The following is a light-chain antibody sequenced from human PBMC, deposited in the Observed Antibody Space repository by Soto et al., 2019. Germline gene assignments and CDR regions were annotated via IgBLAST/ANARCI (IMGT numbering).Light chain of an antibody. CDR1: SSDVGSYNL. J-gene: IGLJ2*01. CDR2: EGS. V-gene: IGLV2-23*01. Sequence: QSALTQPASVSGSPGQSITISCTGTSSDVGSYNLVSWYQQHPGKPPKLMIYEGSKRPSGVSNRFSGSKSGNTASLTISGLQAEDEADYYCCSYAGSVVFGGATKLTVL. CDR3: CSYAGSVV.